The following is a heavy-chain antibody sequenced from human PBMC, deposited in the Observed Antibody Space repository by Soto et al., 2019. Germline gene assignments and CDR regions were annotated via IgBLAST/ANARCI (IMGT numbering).Heavy chain of an antibody. CDR1: GFTFSSYG. CDR3: AKGAIV. D-gene: IGHD2-2*02. Sequence: TGGSLRLSCAAPGFTFSSYGMHWVRQAPGKGLEWVAVISYDGSNKYYADSVKGRFTISRDNSKNTLHLQMNSLRAEDTAVYYCAKGAIVWGQGTMVTVYS. J-gene: IGHJ4*02. V-gene: IGHV3-30*18. CDR2: ISYDGSNK.